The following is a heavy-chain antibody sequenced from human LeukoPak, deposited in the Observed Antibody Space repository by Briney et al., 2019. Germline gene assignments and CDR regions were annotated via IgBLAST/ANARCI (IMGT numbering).Heavy chain of an antibody. CDR3: ARAGGFSYGPDY. CDR2: ISSDGVST. CDR1: GFTFNSYG. J-gene: IGHJ4*02. V-gene: IGHV3-64*01. D-gene: IGHD5-18*01. Sequence: GGSLRLSCAASGFTFNSYGMHWVRQAPGKGLEHVSAISSDGVSTYYANSVKGRFTISRDNSKNTLYLQMGSLGAEDMALYFCARAGGFSYGPDYWGQGTLVTVSS.